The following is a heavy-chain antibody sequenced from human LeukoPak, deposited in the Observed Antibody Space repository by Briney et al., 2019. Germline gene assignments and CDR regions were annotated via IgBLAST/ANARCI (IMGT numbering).Heavy chain of an antibody. J-gene: IGHJ4*02. CDR2: IWDDGNNK. V-gene: IGHV3-33*01. Sequence: PGRSLRLSCAASGFTFTTYVMHWVRQAPGKGLDWVALIWDDGNNKYYADSVKGRFTISRDNSKNTLYLQMNSLRAEDTAVYYCARARVGLDYWGQGTLVTVSS. CDR1: GFTFTTYV. CDR3: ARARVGLDY.